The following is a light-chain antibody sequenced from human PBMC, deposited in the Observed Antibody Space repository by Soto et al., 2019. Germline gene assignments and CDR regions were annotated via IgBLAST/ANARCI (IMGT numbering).Light chain of an antibody. CDR3: QQYNNWPPWT. Sequence: EKVMTQSPATLSVSPGEGASLSCRASQSVGSNVAWYQQKPGQSPRLLIYGASTRATGIPARFSGSGSGTDFTLTISSLQSEDSAVYYCQQYNNWPPWTFGQGTKVDI. J-gene: IGKJ1*01. CDR2: GAS. V-gene: IGKV3-15*01. CDR1: QSVGSN.